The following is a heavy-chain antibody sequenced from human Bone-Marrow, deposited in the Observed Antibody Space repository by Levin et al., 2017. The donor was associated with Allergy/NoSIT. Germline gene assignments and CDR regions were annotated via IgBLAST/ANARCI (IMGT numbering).Heavy chain of an antibody. J-gene: IGHJ5*02. CDR2: IYYSGST. CDR3: TRHYCNGGRCFDVS. V-gene: IGHV4-59*08. CDR1: GGSISNYY. D-gene: IGHD2-15*01. Sequence: NPSETLSLTCTVSGGSISNYYWSWIRQPPGKGLEWIGYIYYSGSTDYNPSLKSRVTISLDTPKNQFSLKLSSVTAADTAVYYCTRHYCNGGRCFDVSWGQGTLVTVSS.